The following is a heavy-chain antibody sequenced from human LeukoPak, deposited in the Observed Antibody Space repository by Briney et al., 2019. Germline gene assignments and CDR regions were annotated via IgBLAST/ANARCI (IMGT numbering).Heavy chain of an antibody. CDR1: GYTLTELS. D-gene: IGHD1-26*01. CDR3: ATWDPRADTFDY. V-gene: IGHV1-24*01. CDR2: FDPEDGET. Sequence: ASVKVSCKVSGYTLTELSVHWVRQAPGKGLEWMGGFDPEDGETIYAQKFQGRVTMTEDTSTDTAYMELSSLRSEDTAVYYCATWDPRADTFDYWGQGTLVTVSS. J-gene: IGHJ4*02.